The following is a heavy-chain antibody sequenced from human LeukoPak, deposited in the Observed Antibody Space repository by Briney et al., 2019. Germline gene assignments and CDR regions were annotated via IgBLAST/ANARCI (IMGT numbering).Heavy chain of an antibody. Sequence: PSETLSLTCTVSGGSISSGSYYWSWIRQPARKGLEWVSSISSSSSYIYYADSVKGRFTISRDNAKNSLYLQMNSLRAEDTAVYYCAILELANFDYWGQGTLVTVSS. J-gene: IGHJ4*02. CDR1: GGSISSGSYY. CDR2: ISSSSSYI. CDR3: AILELANFDY. V-gene: IGHV3-21*01. D-gene: IGHD1-7*01.